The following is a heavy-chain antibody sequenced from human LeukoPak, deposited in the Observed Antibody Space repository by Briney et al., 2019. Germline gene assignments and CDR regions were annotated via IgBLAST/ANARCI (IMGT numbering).Heavy chain of an antibody. CDR2: IHYGGST. Sequence: SQTLSLTCSVSGGSISSYYWSWIRQTPGKGPDWIAYIHYGGSTNYNPSLKSRVTISIDTSKNQFSLKLSSVTAADTAVYYCARGVRLGERSPTKFDYWGQGTLVTVSS. CDR3: ARGVRLGERSPTKFDY. CDR1: GGSISSYY. J-gene: IGHJ4*02. D-gene: IGHD3-16*01. V-gene: IGHV4-59*12.